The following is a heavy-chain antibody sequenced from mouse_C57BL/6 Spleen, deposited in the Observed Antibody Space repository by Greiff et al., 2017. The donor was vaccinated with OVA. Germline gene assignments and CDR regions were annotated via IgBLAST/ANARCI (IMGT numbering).Heavy chain of an antibody. CDR1: GYTFTSYW. CDR3: ARVYYGYDGAIDY. D-gene: IGHD2-2*01. Sequence: QVQLQQPGAELVRPGTSVKLSCTASGYTFTSYWMHWVKQRPGQGLEWIGVIDPSDSYTNYNQKFKGKATLTVDTSSSTAYMQLSSLTSEDSAVYYCARVYYGYDGAIDYWGQGTSVTVSA. V-gene: IGHV1-59*01. CDR2: IDPSDSYT. J-gene: IGHJ4*01.